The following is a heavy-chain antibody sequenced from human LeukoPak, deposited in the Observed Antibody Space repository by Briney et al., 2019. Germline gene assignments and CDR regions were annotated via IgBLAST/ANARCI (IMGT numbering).Heavy chain of an antibody. CDR2: IYTSGST. D-gene: IGHD2-2*01. CDR1: GGSISSYY. Sequence: SETLPLTCTVSGGSISSYYWSWIRQPAGKGLEWIGRIYTSGSTNYNPSLKSRVTTSVDTSKNQFSLKLSSVTAADTAVYYCAGAIVVVPAAYYGIDVWGQGTTVTVSS. V-gene: IGHV4-4*07. CDR3: AGAIVVVPAAYYGIDV. J-gene: IGHJ6*02.